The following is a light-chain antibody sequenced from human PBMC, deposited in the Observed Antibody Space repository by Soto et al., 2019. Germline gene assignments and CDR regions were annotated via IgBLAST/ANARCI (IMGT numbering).Light chain of an antibody. J-gene: IGLJ3*02. CDR1: SSDVGNYNY. Sequence: QSVLTQPRSVSGSPGQSVTISCTGTSSDVGNYNYVSWYRHHPGKAPKLMIFDVSKRPSGVPDRFSGSKSGNTASLTISGLQAEDEADYYCCSYTGSYTWVFGGGTKVTVL. CDR3: CSYTGSYTWV. V-gene: IGLV2-11*01. CDR2: DVS.